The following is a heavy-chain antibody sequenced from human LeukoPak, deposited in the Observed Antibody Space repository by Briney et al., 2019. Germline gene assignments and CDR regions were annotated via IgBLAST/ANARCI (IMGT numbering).Heavy chain of an antibody. D-gene: IGHD2-21*02. J-gene: IGHJ3*02. V-gene: IGHV5-51*01. CDR2: IYPGDSGT. CDR1: GYSFPSYW. CDR3: ARPVGVVTAAAFDI. Sequence: GESLKISCKGSGYSFPSYWIGWVRQMPGKGLEWMGIIYPGDSGTRYSPSFQGQVTISVDKSISTVHLQWRSLKASDTAMYYCARPVGVVTAAAFDIWGQGTMVIVSS.